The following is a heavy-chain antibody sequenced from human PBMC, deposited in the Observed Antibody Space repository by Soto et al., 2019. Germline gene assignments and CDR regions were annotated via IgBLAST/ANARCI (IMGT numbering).Heavy chain of an antibody. CDR2: ISYSGST. J-gene: IGHJ6*02. CDR3: ARXMRKGQYYYYYAMDV. D-gene: IGHD3-16*01. V-gene: IGHV4-59*01. Sequence: SERPYLTSTSAGESIDISFFSGIVKKTGKGLEWIGYISYSGSTKYNPSLKSRVTISVDTSKNQFSLNLSSVTAADTAVYYCARXMRKGQYYYYYAMDVWGQGTTVTVYS. CDR1: GESIDISF.